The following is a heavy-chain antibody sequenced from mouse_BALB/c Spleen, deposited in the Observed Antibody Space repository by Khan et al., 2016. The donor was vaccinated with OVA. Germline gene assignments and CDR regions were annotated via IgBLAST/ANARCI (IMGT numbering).Heavy chain of an antibody. CDR1: GYTFSTYW. CDR3: ARFGNHWYFDV. D-gene: IGHD2-1*01. Sequence: VKLLESGAELMKPGASMKISCKATGYTFSTYWTKWVKQRPGHGLEWIGEILPGRGSTNYNEKFKGKATFTADTSSNTAHLHLSSLASEDSAVYHCARFGNHWYFDVWGAGTTVTVSS. V-gene: IGHV1-9*01. CDR2: ILPGRGST. J-gene: IGHJ1*01.